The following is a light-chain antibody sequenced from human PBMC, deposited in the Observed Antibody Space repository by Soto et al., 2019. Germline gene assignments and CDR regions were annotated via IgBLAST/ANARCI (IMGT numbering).Light chain of an antibody. CDR2: GNT. Sequence: QSVLTQPPSVSGAPGQRVTISCTGSSSNIGSTYDVQWYQQLPGTAPKLLIHGNTNRPSGVPDRFSGSKSGTSASLAITGLQADDDADYYCQSYDDSLRVHYVSGIGTKVTVL. V-gene: IGLV1-40*01. CDR3: QSYDDSLRVHYV. CDR1: SSNIGSTYD. J-gene: IGLJ1*01.